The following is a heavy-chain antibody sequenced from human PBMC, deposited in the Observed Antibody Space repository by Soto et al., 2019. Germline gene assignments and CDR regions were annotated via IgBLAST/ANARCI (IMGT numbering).Heavy chain of an antibody. V-gene: IGHV3-74*01. CDR3: AREGTSGRFLEWLTSGYGMDV. D-gene: IGHD3-3*01. CDR2: INSDGSST. Sequence: PGGSLRLSXAASGFTFSSYWMHWVRQAPGKGLVWVSRINSDGSSTSYADSVKGRFTISRDNAKNTLYLQMNSLRAEDTAVYYCAREGTSGRFLEWLTSGYGMDVWGQGTTVTVSS. J-gene: IGHJ6*02. CDR1: GFTFSSYW.